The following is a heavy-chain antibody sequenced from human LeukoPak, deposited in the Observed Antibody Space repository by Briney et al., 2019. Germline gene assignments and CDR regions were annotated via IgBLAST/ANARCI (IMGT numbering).Heavy chain of an antibody. J-gene: IGHJ5*02. CDR3: ARDGGALGDP. Sequence: ASVKVSCKASGYNFRDNYIHWVRQAPGQGLEWMGWINPNSGDTKYAQNFQGRVAMTRDTSISTTYMELRRLTSDDAAVYYCARDGGALGDPWGQGTLVTVSS. V-gene: IGHV1-2*02. CDR2: INPNSGDT. D-gene: IGHD7-27*01. CDR1: GYNFRDNY.